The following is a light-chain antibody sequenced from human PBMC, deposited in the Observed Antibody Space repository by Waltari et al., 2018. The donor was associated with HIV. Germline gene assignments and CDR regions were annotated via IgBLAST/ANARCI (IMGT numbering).Light chain of an antibody. CDR1: ATPAGDYNY. CDR2: NVD. CDR3: ASYLRSGPLGV. J-gene: IGLJ2*01. V-gene: IGLV2-11*01. Sequence: QSALTQPRAVSGSPGQSVTISYTGIATPAGDYNYVSWYQHRPGRTPWLLLFNVDKRHSGVPSRFSGSRSGSTASLTISDLQFDDEGDYYCASYLRSGPLGVFGGGTTLTVL.